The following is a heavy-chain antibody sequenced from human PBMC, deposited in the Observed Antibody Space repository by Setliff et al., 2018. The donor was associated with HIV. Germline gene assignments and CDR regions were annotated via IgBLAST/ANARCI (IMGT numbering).Heavy chain of an antibody. V-gene: IGHV1-24*01. D-gene: IGHD3-22*01. CDR2: FDPEDAET. CDR1: GHTLTELS. J-gene: IGHJ1*01. Sequence: AASVKVSCKVSGHTLTELSMHWVRQAPGKGLEWMGGFDPEDAETIYAQNFQGRVTMTEDTSTDTAYMELSSLRSEDTAFYYCTTVRRYYYDSSGQEYFQHWGQGTLVTVSS. CDR3: TTVRRYYYDSSGQEYFQH.